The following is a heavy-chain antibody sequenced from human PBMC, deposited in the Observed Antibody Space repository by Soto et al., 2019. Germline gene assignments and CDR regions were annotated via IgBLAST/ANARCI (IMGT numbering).Heavy chain of an antibody. Sequence: VESLKISCKASGYFFSSQWIAWVRLMPGKGLELMGIIHPGDSDTRYSPSFQGQVTISVDGSINTAYLQSRSLEASDTAVYYCAGPAQTRHRPLAFWGQGTPVTVSS. J-gene: IGHJ1*01. CDR1: GYFFSSQW. CDR2: IHPGDSDT. D-gene: IGHD1-1*01. CDR3: AGPAQTRHRPLAF. V-gene: IGHV5-51*01.